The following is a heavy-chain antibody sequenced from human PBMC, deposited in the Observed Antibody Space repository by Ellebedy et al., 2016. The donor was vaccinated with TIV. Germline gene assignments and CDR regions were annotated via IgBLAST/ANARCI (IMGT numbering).Heavy chain of an antibody. CDR3: TRDDLAVAGSPNRSDP. CDR1: GYTFTSYG. J-gene: IGHJ5*02. V-gene: IGHV1-69*04. CDR2: IIPILGIA. D-gene: IGHD6-19*01. Sequence: AASVKVSCKASGYTFTSYGISWVRQAPGQVLEWMGRIIPILGIATYAQKFQGRVTITADKSTSTAYMELSSLRSEDTAVYYCTRDDLAVAGSPNRSDPWGQGTLVTVSS.